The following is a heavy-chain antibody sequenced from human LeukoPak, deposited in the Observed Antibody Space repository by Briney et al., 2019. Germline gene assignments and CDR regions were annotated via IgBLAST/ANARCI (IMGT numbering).Heavy chain of an antibody. CDR3: ARENGPASDYYDSSGYCSYYFDY. D-gene: IGHD3-22*01. CDR1: GGSISSYY. CDR2: IYTSGST. Sequence: SETLSLTCTVSGGSISSYYWSWIRQPAGKGLEWIGRIYTSGSTNYNPSLKSRVTMSVDTSKNQFSLKLSSVTAADTAVYYCARENGPASDYYDSSGYCSYYFDYWGQGTLVTVSS. V-gene: IGHV4-4*07. J-gene: IGHJ4*02.